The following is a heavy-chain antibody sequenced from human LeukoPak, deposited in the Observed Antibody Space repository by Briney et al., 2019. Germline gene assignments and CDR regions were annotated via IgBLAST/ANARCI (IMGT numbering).Heavy chain of an antibody. CDR3: ARLFPAPYYYDSSGYFDY. Sequence: SETLSLTCAVYGGSFSGYYWSWIRQPPGKGLEWIGSIYYSGSTYYNPSLKSRVTISVDTSKNQFSLKLSSVTAADTAVYYCARLFPAPYYYDSSGYFDYWGQGTLVTVPS. J-gene: IGHJ4*02. CDR1: GGSFSGYY. D-gene: IGHD3-22*01. V-gene: IGHV4-34*01. CDR2: IYYSGST.